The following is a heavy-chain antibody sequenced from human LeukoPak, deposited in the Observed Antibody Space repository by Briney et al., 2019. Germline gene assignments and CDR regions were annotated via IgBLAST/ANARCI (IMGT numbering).Heavy chain of an antibody. CDR3: ARDNQRIVFDP. D-gene: IGHD2-15*01. CDR2: IKQDGSEK. J-gene: IGHJ5*02. V-gene: IGHV3-7*01. CDR1: GFTFSSYW. Sequence: GGSLRPSCAASGFTFSSYWMSWVRQAPGKGLEWVANIKQDGSEKYYVDSVEGRFTISRDNAKNSLYLQMNSLRAEDTAVYYCARDNQRIVFDPWGQGTLVTVSS.